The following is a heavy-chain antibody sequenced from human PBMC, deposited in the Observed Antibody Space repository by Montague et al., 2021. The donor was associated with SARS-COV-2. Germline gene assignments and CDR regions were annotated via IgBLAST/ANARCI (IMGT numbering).Heavy chain of an antibody. CDR3: ARRGSGRSDLAY. CDR1: LRCGVVELR. D-gene: IGHD1-26*01. Sequence: SETLSLTCADDLRCGVVELRRRSGKHPSELQSPMWVVCRLVLAKYNPSLKSRVSMSVDKSWNQFSLRLTSVTAADTAIYYCARRGSGRSDLAYWGQGTLVTISS. J-gene: IGHJ4*02. V-gene: IGHV4-4*02. CDR2: VCRLVLA.